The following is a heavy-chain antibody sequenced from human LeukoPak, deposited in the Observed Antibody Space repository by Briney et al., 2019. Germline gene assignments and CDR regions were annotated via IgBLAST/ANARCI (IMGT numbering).Heavy chain of an antibody. J-gene: IGHJ4*02. V-gene: IGHV4-38-2*02. CDR1: GYSISSGYY. Sequence: SETLSLTCTVSGYSISSGYYWGWIRQPPGKGLEWIGSIYHSGSTYYNPSLKSRVTISVDTSKNQFSLKLSSVTAADTAVYYCARDGDGYSYGSHFDYWGQGTLVTVSS. CDR3: ARDGDGYSYGSHFDY. D-gene: IGHD5-18*01. CDR2: IYHSGST.